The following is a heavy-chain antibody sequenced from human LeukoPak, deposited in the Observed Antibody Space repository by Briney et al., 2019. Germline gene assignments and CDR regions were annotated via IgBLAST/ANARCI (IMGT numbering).Heavy chain of an antibody. Sequence: SETLSLTCAVYGGSFSGYYWSWIRQPPGKGLEWIGEINHSGSTNYNPSLKSRVTISVDTSKNQFSLKLSSVTAADTAVYYCARGGAYYDFWSGYNTDWFDPWGQGTLVTVSS. D-gene: IGHD3-3*01. V-gene: IGHV4-34*01. CDR1: GGSFSGYY. CDR2: INHSGST. CDR3: ARGGAYYDFWSGYNTDWFDP. J-gene: IGHJ5*02.